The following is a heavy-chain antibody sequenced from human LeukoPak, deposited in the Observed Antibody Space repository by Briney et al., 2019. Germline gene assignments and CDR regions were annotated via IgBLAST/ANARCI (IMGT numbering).Heavy chain of an antibody. V-gene: IGHV3-48*04. D-gene: IGHD4-17*01. J-gene: IGHJ4*02. CDR3: ARPPLDYGDYIDY. CDR1: GFTFSSYS. Sequence: PGGSLRLSCAASGFTFSSYSMNWVRQAPRKGLEWVSYISSSSSTIYYADSVKGRFTISRDNAKNSLYLQMNSLRAEDTAVYYCARPPLDYGDYIDYWGQGTLVTVSS. CDR2: ISSSSSTI.